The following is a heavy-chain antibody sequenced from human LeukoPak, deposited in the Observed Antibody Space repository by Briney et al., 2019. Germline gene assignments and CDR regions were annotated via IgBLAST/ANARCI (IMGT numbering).Heavy chain of an antibody. V-gene: IGHV4-61*03. CDR1: GGSFSSGSYY. Sequence: SSETLSLTCTVSGGSFSSGSYYWSWIRQPPGKGLEWIGYIYYSGSTNYNPSLKSRATISVDTSKNHFSLKLSSVTAADTAMYYCAREYSYGYFDYWGQGTLVTVSS. J-gene: IGHJ4*02. D-gene: IGHD5-18*01. CDR2: IYYSGST. CDR3: AREYSYGYFDY.